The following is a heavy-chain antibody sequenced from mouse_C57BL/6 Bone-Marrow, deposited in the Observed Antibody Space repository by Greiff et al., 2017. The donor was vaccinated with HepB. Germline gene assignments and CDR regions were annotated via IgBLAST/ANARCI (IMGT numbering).Heavy chain of an antibody. J-gene: IGHJ2*01. V-gene: IGHV1-19*01. Sequence: VQLKQSGPVLVKPGASVKMSCKASGYTFTDYYMNWVKQSHGKSLEWIGVINPYNGGTSYNQKFKGKATLTVDKSSSTAYMELNILTSEDSAVYYCAREDGPFDYWGQGTTLTVSS. CDR2: INPYNGGT. CDR1: GYTFTDYY. D-gene: IGHD2-3*01. CDR3: AREDGPFDY.